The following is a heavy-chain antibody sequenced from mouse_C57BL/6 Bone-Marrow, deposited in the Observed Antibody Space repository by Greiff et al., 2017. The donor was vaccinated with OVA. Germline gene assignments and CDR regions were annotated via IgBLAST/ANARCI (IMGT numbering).Heavy chain of an antibody. Sequence: VQLQQPGAELVKPGASVKVSCKASGYTFTSYWMHWVKQRPGQGLEWIGRINPSDSDTNYNQKFKGKATLTVDTSSSTAYMQLSSLTSEDSAVYYCAIDYYGSSYDYYYAMDYWGQGTSVTVSS. CDR1: GYTFTSYW. CDR2: INPSDSDT. J-gene: IGHJ4*01. CDR3: AIDYYGSSYDYYYAMDY. V-gene: IGHV1-74*01. D-gene: IGHD1-1*01.